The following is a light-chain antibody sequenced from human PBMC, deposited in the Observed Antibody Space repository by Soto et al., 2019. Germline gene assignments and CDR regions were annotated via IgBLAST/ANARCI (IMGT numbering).Light chain of an antibody. CDR1: QSVSSSY. Sequence: EIVLTQSPGTLSLSPGERATLSCRASQSVSSSYLAWYQQKPGQAPRLLLYGASSRATGIPDSFSGSGSGPDFTLTISRLAPEDFAVYYCQQYGSSPWTFGQGTKVEIK. V-gene: IGKV3-20*01. CDR2: GAS. CDR3: QQYGSSPWT. J-gene: IGKJ1*01.